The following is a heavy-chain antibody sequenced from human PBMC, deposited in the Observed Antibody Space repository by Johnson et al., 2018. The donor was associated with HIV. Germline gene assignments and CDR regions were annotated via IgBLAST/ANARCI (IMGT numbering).Heavy chain of an antibody. CDR3: TGGRDLRAFDI. V-gene: IGHV3-49*03. CDR1: GFTFGAYA. J-gene: IGHJ3*02. Sequence: VQLVESGGVMVEPGGSLRLSCVVSGFTFGAYALSWFRQAPGKGLEWVGFIRSKAYGGTTEYAASVKGRFTISRDDSQNIAYLQMNSLKTEDTAMYYCTGGRDLRAFDIWGQGTMVTVSS. CDR2: IRSKAYGGTT. D-gene: IGHD2-21*02.